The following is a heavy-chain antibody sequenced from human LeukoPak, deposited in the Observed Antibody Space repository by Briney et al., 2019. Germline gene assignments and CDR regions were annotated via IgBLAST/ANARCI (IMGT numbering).Heavy chain of an antibody. Sequence: PSETLSLTCTVSGGSISSYYWSWIRQPPGKGLEWIGYIYYSGSTNYNPSLKSRVTISVDTSKNQFSLKLSSVTAADTAVYYCARSHTMVRGVIPRYYFDYWGQGTLVTVSS. CDR2: IYYSGST. J-gene: IGHJ4*02. D-gene: IGHD3-10*01. V-gene: IGHV4-59*01. CDR1: GGSISSYY. CDR3: ARSHTMVRGVIPRYYFDY.